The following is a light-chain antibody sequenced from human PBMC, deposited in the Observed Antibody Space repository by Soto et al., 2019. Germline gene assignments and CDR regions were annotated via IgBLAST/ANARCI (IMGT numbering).Light chain of an antibody. Sequence: QSALTQPASVSGSPGQSITISCTGTSSDVGGYNYVSWYQHHPGKAPKLMIYDVTNRPSGVSNRFSGSKSGNTASLTISGLQAEDEADYYCTSYTTSSPYLVFGGGTKRPS. CDR3: TSYTTSSPYLV. CDR1: SSDVGGYNY. CDR2: DVT. V-gene: IGLV2-14*03. J-gene: IGLJ3*02.